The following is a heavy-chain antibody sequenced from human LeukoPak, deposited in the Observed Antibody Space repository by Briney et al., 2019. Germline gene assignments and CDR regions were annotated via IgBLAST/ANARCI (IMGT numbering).Heavy chain of an antibody. CDR3: ARGYSSGSRIDY. D-gene: IGHD6-25*01. CDR2: INSDGSST. J-gene: IGHJ4*02. V-gene: IGHV3-74*01. Sequence: GGSLRLSCAPSGFTLTSYWMHSVRQAPGKGLWWVSRINSDGSSTPYADSVKGRITISRDNAKNTVYLQMKSLRAEDTAVYYCARGYSSGSRIDYWGQGTLVTVSS. CDR1: GFTLTSYW.